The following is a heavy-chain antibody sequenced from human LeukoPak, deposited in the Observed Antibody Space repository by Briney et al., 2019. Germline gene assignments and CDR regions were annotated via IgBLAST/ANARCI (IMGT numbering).Heavy chain of an antibody. V-gene: IGHV4-39*07. J-gene: IGHJ4*02. CDR3: ARVFDY. CDR2: LYYSGST. CDR1: GGSISSSSYY. Sequence: SETLSLTCTVSGGSISSSSYYWRWIRQPPGKGLEWIGRLYYSGSTYYHPSPKSRVTISVDTSKNPVSLKLSCWTPAHTAVCDGARVFDYWGQGTLVTVSS.